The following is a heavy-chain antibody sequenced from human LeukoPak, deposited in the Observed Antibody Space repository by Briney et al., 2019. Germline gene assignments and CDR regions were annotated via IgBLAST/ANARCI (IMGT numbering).Heavy chain of an antibody. J-gene: IGHJ6*03. CDR1: GGTFSSYA. V-gene: IGHV1-69*05. Sequence: SVKVSCKASGGTFSSYAISWVRQAPGQGLEWMGGIIPIFGTANYAQKFQGRVTITTDESTGTAYMELSSLRSEDTAVYYCATRVGTTHPYYYYYYMDVWGKGTTVTVSS. CDR3: ATRVGTTHPYYYYYYMDV. CDR2: IIPIFGTA. D-gene: IGHD1-26*01.